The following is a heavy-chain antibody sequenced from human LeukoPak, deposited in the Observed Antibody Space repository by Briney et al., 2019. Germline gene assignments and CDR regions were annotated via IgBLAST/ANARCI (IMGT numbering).Heavy chain of an antibody. CDR1: GYSISSGYY. Sequence: SETLTLTCNVSGYSISSGYYWGWIRQPPGKGLEWITSIYHSGLIYYNPSLKSRITISMDTSKNQFSLKLSSVTAADTAVYYCARAVAGDDAFDIWGQGTMVTVSS. J-gene: IGHJ3*02. V-gene: IGHV4-38-2*02. CDR3: ARAVAGDDAFDI. CDR2: IYHSGLI. D-gene: IGHD6-19*01.